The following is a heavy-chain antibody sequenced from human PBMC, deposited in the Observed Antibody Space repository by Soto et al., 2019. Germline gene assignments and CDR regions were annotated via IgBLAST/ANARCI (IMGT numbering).Heavy chain of an antibody. CDR3: ARDGGKKYSSSPNLAVY. V-gene: IGHV1-18*01. CDR1: GYTFTSYG. D-gene: IGHD6-6*01. J-gene: IGHJ4*02. CDR2: ISAYNGNT. Sequence: ASVKVSCKASGYTFTSYGISWVRQAPGQGLEWMGWISAYNGNTNYAQKLQGRVTMTTDTSTSTAYMELRSLRSDDTAVYYCARDGGKKYSSSPNLAVYWGQGTLVTVSS.